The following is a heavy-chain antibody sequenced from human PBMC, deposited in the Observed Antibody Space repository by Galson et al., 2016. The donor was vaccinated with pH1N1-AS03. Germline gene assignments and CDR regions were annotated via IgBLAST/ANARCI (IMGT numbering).Heavy chain of an antibody. CDR3: ARGHSNNGPFDI. CDR1: GGSFSGYY. D-gene: IGHD6-13*01. J-gene: IGHJ4*01. CDR2: IHHSGSTT. Sequence: KTLSLTCAVYGGSFSGYYWSWIRQPPGKGLEWIGEIHHSGSTTNYSPSLKSRVTISVDTSKNQFSLKLTSVTAADTAIYYCARGHSNNGPFDIWGPGSLVAVSS. V-gene: IGHV4-34*01.